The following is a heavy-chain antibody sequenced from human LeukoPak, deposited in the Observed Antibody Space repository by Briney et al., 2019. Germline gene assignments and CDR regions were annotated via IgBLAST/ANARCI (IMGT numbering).Heavy chain of an antibody. J-gene: IGHJ6*02. CDR3: ARGLLDIVVVPAATYYYYGMDV. Sequence: SVKVSCKASGGTXSSYAISWVRQAPGQGLEWMGGTIPIFGTANYAQKFQGRVTITADESTSTAYMELSSLRSEDTAVYYCARGLLDIVVVPAATYYYYGMDVWGQGTTVTVSS. D-gene: IGHD2-2*01. V-gene: IGHV1-69*13. CDR1: GGTXSSYA. CDR2: TIPIFGTA.